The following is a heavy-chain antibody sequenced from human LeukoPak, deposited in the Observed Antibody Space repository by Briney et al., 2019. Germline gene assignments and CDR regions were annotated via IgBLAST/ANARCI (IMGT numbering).Heavy chain of an antibody. V-gene: IGHV4-59*01. CDR1: GGSISSYY. Sequence: SSETLSLTCTVSGGSISSYYWSWIRQPPGKGLEWIGYIYYSGSTNYNPSLKSRVTISVDTSKNQFSLKLSSVTAADTAVYYCARDSGRDGYNWWGQGTPVTVSS. J-gene: IGHJ4*02. D-gene: IGHD5-24*01. CDR2: IYYSGST. CDR3: ARDSGRDGYNW.